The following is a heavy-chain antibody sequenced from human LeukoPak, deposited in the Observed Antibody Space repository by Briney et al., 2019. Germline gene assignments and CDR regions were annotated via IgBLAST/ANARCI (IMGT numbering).Heavy chain of an antibody. CDR1: GLTVSSSH. D-gene: IGHD6-6*01. Sequence: PGGSLRLSCAASGLTVSSSHMNWVRQAPGKGLEWVSVIYSGSGTYYADSVKGRFSISRDSAKNTLYLRMYSLRAEDTAVYYCAKGNIEYSSSSGIDYWGQGTLVTVSS. J-gene: IGHJ4*02. V-gene: IGHV3-53*01. CDR2: IYSGSGT. CDR3: AKGNIEYSSSSGIDY.